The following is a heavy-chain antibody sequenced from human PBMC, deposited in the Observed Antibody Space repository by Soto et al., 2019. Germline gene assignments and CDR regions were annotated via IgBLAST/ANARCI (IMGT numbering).Heavy chain of an antibody. CDR3: ARDTSNSFDY. Sequence: HVQLLQSGGELKKPGASVKVSCNTSGFTFNTYFISWVRQAPGQGLEWMGWISPYNGNTKYGEKFQGRVTMTTDTITRTAYMELRNLRIDDTAVYYCARDTSNSFDYGGQGTLVTVSA. D-gene: IGHD2-2*01. J-gene: IGHJ4*02. CDR1: GFTFNTYF. V-gene: IGHV1-18*01. CDR2: ISPYNGNT.